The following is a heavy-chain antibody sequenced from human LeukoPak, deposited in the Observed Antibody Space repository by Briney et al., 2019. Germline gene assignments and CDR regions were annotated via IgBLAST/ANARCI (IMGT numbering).Heavy chain of an antibody. J-gene: IGHJ4*02. CDR1: GYTFTSYG. CDR3: ARDYCSGGSCPDY. D-gene: IGHD2-15*01. Sequence: ASVKVSCKASGYTFTSYGINWVRQAPGQGLEWMGWISAYNSNTNYPQKLQGRVTMTTDTSTSTAYMELRSLRSDDTAVYYCARDYCSGGSCPDYWGQGTLVTVSS. V-gene: IGHV1-18*01. CDR2: ISAYNSNT.